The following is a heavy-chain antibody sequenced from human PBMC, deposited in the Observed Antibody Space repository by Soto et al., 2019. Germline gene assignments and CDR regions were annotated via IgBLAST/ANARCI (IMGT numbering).Heavy chain of an antibody. CDR2: INVGNGNT. CDR3: AREKWGSGSRWLDP. V-gene: IGHV1-3*01. D-gene: IGHD6-19*01. J-gene: IGHJ5*02. Sequence: APVKVSCKASGYTYISFSMHLVRQAPGQRLEWMGWINVGNGNTKYSQNFQGRVTINQDTSASTAYMELSSLTSEDTAVYYCAREKWGSGSRWLDPWGQGTLVTVSS. CDR1: GYTYISFS.